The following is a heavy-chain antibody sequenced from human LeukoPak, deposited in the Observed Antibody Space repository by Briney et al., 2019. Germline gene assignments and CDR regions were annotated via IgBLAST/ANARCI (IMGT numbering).Heavy chain of an antibody. V-gene: IGHV3-48*04. J-gene: IGHJ4*02. Sequence: PGGSLRLSCAASGFTFSAYAMNWVRQAPGKGLEWVSYISTGSGTVYYADSVKGRFTISRDNAKNSLYLQMNSLRVEDAAVYYCVRDGLEMATIAQDLDYWGQGTLVTVSS. CDR1: GFTFSAYA. CDR2: ISTGSGTV. D-gene: IGHD5-24*01. CDR3: VRDGLEMATIAQDLDY.